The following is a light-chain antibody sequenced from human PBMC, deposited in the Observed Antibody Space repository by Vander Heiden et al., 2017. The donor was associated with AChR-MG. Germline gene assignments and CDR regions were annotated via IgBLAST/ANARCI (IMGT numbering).Light chain of an antibody. V-gene: IGKV1-39*01. CDR3: QQSYSSLWT. CDR2: AAS. J-gene: IGKJ1*01. CDR1: QSISIY. Sequence: DIQMTQSPSSLPASVGDRVTITCRASQSISIYLNWYQQRPGKAPKRLIYAASSLQSGVPSRFSGSGSGTEFTLTISSLQPEDFATYYCQQSYSSLWTFGQGTNVEIK.